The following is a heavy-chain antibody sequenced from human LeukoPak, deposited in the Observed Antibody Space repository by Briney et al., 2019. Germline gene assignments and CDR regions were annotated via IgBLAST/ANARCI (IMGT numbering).Heavy chain of an antibody. J-gene: IGHJ4*02. Sequence: SVKVSCKASGGTFSSYAISWVRQAPGQGLEWMGGIIPIFGTANYAQKFQGRVTITADESTSTAYMELSSLRAEDTAVYYCAKRTPGGNPYYFDYWGQGTLVTVSS. CDR3: AKRTPGGNPYYFDY. CDR1: GGTFSSYA. D-gene: IGHD4-23*01. CDR2: IIPIFGTA. V-gene: IGHV1-69*13.